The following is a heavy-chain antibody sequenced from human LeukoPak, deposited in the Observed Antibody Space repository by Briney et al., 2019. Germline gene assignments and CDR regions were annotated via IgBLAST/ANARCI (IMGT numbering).Heavy chain of an antibody. V-gene: IGHV4-59*01. D-gene: IGHD2-15*01. CDR2: IYYSGST. J-gene: IGHJ4*02. CDR3: ARALFSCSGGSCYSEALGY. Sequence: SETLSLTCTVSGGSISSYYWSWIRQPPGKGLEGIGYIYYSGSTNYNPSLKSRVSISVDTSKNQFSLKLSSVTAADTAVYYCARALFSCSGGSCYSEALGYWGQGTLVTVSS. CDR1: GGSISSYY.